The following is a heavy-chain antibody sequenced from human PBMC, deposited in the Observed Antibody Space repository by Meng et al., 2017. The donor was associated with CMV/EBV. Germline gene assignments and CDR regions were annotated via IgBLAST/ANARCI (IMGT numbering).Heavy chain of an antibody. V-gene: IGHV4-59*12. CDR3: AREIVVVPAAIDYFDY. D-gene: IGHD2-2*02. CDR2: IFHTGNT. CDR1: GGSISSYY. Sequence: SETLSLTCTVSGGSISSYYWSWIRQSPGTGLEWIASIFHTGNTFYNPSLKSRVSVSVEVSKNQFSLKPSSVTAADTAVYYCAREIVVVPAAIDYFDYWGQGTLVTVSS. J-gene: IGHJ4*02.